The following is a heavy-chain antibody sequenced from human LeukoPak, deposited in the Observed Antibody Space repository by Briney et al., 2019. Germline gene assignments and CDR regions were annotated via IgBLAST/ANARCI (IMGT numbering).Heavy chain of an antibody. CDR3: ARTSIVGATGSFDY. CDR2: ISYDGSNK. V-gene: IGHV3-30-3*01. Sequence: GGSLRLSCAASGFTFSSYAMHWVRQAPGKGLEWVAVISYDGSNKYYADSVKGRFTISRDNSKNTLYLQVNSLRAEDTAVYYCARTSIVGATGSFDYWGQGTLVTVSS. D-gene: IGHD1-26*01. CDR1: GFTFSSYA. J-gene: IGHJ4*02.